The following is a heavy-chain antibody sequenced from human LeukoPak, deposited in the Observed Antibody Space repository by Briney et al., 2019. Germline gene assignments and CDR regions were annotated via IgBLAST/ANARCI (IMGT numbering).Heavy chain of an antibody. D-gene: IGHD6-19*01. V-gene: IGHV4-34*01. J-gene: IGHJ3*01. CDR1: EMSFSAYY. CDR3: ARGFPPGSGSRGSHAFDV. Sequence: PSETLSLTCAVSEMSFSAYYWNWIRQSPGKGLEWIGEINYGGSTKYAPSLEGRGTILIDTSKNQFSLKLTSVTAADTAVYYCARGFPPGSGSRGSHAFDVWGQGTMVTVSS. CDR2: INYGGST.